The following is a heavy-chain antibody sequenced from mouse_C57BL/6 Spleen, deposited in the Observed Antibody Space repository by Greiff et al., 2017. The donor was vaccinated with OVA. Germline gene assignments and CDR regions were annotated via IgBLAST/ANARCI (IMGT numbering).Heavy chain of an antibody. CDR1: GFTFSSYA. D-gene: IGHD2-3*01. CDR3: TREEIYDGFAY. CDR2: ISSGGDYI. J-gene: IGHJ3*01. V-gene: IGHV5-9-1*02. Sequence: EVKVEESGEGLVKPGGSLKLSCAASGFTFSSYAMSWVRQTPEKRLEWVAYISSGGDYIYYADTVKGRFTISRDNARNTLYLQMSSLKSEDTAMYYCTREEIYDGFAYWGQGTLVTVSA.